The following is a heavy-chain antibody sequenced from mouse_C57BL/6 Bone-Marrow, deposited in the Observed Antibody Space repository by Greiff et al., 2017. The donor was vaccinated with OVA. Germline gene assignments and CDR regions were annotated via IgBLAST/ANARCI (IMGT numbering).Heavy chain of an antibody. V-gene: IGHV1-55*01. CDR2: IYPGSGST. D-gene: IGHD1-1*01. Sequence: VQLQQPGAELVRPGASVKMSCKASGYTFTSYWITWVKQRPGQGLEWIGDIYPGSGSTNYNEKFKSKATLTVDTSSSTAYMQLSSLTSEDSAVYYCARRGVLRSYWYFDVWGTGTTVTVSS. J-gene: IGHJ1*03. CDR1: GYTFTSYW. CDR3: ARRGVLRSYWYFDV.